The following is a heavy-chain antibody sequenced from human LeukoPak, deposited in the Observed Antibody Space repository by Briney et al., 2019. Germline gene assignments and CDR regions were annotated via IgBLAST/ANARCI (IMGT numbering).Heavy chain of an antibody. D-gene: IGHD3-22*01. J-gene: IGHJ4*02. V-gene: IGHV3-7*01. CDR3: ARVYSPFTHYYDSSGYFGPQYFDY. CDR1: GFTFSNYA. CDR2: IKQDGSEK. Sequence: GGSLRLSCAASGFTFSNYALNWVRQAPGKGLEWVATIKQDGSEKYYVDSVKGRFTISRDNAKNSLYLQMNSLRAEDTAVYYCARVYSPFTHYYDSSGYFGPQYFDYWGQGTLVTVSS.